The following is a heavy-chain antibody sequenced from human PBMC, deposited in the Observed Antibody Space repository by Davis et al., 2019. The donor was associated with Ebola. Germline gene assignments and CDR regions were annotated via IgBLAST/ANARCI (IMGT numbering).Heavy chain of an antibody. D-gene: IGHD3-3*01. CDR3: ARVRLTIFGVVTPYYLDY. CDR1: GGTFSSYA. V-gene: IGHV1-69*13. J-gene: IGHJ4*02. CDR2: IIPIFGTA. Sequence: SVKVSCKASGGTFSSYAISWVRQAPGQGLEWMGGIIPIFGTANYAQKFQGRVTITADESTSTAYMELSSLRSEDTAVYYCARVRLTIFGVVTPYYLDYWGQGTLVTVSS.